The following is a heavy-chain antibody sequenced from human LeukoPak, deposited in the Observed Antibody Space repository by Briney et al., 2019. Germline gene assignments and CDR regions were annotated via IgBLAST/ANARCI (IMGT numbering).Heavy chain of an antibody. V-gene: IGHV3-48*02. CDR1: GFTFSSYS. D-gene: IGHD6-13*01. Sequence: SGGSLRLSCAASGFTFSSYSMNWVRQAPGKGLEWVSYISSTGNTIYYADSVKGRFTLSRDNAKNSLYLQMDSLRDEDTAVYYCARRGSNSWALDYWGQGTLVTVPS. CDR3: ARRGSNSWALDY. J-gene: IGHJ4*02. CDR2: ISSTGNTI.